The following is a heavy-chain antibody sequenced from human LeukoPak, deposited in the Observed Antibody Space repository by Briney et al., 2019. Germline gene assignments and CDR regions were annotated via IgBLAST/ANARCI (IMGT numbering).Heavy chain of an antibody. D-gene: IGHD6-19*01. V-gene: IGHV3-23*01. Sequence: GGSLRLSCAAYGFTFSSYAMSWVRQAPGKGLEWVSAISGSGGSTYYADSVKGRFTISRDNSKNTLYLQMNSLRTEDTAVYYCAKDRKQWLPANFDYGGQGTLVTVSS. CDR2: ISGSGGST. CDR1: GFTFSSYA. J-gene: IGHJ4*02. CDR3: AKDRKQWLPANFDY.